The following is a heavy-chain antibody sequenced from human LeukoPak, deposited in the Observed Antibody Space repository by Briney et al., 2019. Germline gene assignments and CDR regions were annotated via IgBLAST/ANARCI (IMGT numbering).Heavy chain of an antibody. J-gene: IGHJ4*02. CDR2: ISGSGGST. Sequence: GGSLRLSCAASGFTFSSYAMSWVRQAPGKGLEWVSAISGSGGSTYYADSVKGRFNISRDNSKNTLYLQMNSLRAEDTAVYYCAKAPNSGYYHIFDYWGQGTLVTVSS. CDR3: AKAPNSGYYHIFDY. D-gene: IGHD3-22*01. CDR1: GFTFSSYA. V-gene: IGHV3-23*01.